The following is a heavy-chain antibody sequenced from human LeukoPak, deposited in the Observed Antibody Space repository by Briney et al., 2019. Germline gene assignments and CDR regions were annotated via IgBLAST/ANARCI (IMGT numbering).Heavy chain of an antibody. D-gene: IGHD3-16*01. CDR3: AGGQGWGADY. V-gene: IGHV3-7*05. J-gene: IGHJ4*02. Sequence: PGGSLRLSCAASGFTFSRYWMNWVRQAPGKGLEWVANIKQDGSEKYYVDSVRGRFTISRDNAKNSLYFQMNSLRAEDTAVYYCAGGQGWGADYWGQGTLVTVSS. CDR2: IKQDGSEK. CDR1: GFTFSRYW.